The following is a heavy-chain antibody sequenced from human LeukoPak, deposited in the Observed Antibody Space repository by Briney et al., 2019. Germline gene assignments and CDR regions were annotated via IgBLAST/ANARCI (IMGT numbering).Heavy chain of an antibody. CDR3: ARVAGWHWFDP. V-gene: IGHV3-23*01. CDR1: GFTFSSYD. J-gene: IGHJ5*02. D-gene: IGHD6-19*01. Sequence: GGALRLSCAASGFTFSSYDMTWVRQTPGRGLEWVSSIRPSGDNTYYGDSVKGRFTISRDNSKNTVYLQMNNMRVDDTAVYYCARVAGWHWFDPWGQGTLVTVSS. CDR2: IRPSGDNT.